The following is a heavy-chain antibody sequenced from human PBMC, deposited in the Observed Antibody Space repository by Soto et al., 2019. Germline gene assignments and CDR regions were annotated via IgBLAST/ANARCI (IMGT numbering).Heavy chain of an antibody. J-gene: IGHJ4*02. CDR2: IYHSGTS. D-gene: IGHD5-18*01. Sequence: SETLSLTCTVSGGSISSGDYYWSWIRQPPGKGLEWIGYIYHSGTSNYNPSLKSRVTISVDTSKNQFSLKLSSVTAADTAVYYCARVGYRQYYFDYWGQGTLVTVSS. CDR3: ARVGYRQYYFDY. V-gene: IGHV4-61*08. CDR1: GGSISSGDYY.